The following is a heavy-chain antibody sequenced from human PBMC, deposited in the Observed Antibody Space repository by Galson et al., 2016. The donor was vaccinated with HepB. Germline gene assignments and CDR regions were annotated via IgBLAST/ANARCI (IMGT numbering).Heavy chain of an antibody. Sequence: SVKVSCKASGYTFTSYGISWVRQAPGQGLEWMGWISAYNGNTNYAQKLQGRVTMTTETSTSTAHMELRSLRSDDTAVYYCARETWGHTIPDYWGQGTLVTVSS. CDR2: ISAYNGNT. CDR1: GYTFTSYG. J-gene: IGHJ4*02. V-gene: IGHV1-18*01. D-gene: IGHD3-3*01. CDR3: ARETWGHTIPDY.